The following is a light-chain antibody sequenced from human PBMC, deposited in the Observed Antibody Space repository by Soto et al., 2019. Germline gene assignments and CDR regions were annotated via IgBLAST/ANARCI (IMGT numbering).Light chain of an antibody. CDR2: KAS. J-gene: IGKJ1*01. V-gene: IGKV1-5*03. CDR1: ERISTW. CDR3: QQYNNYWT. Sequence: DIQMTQSPSTLSASVGDRVTITCRASERISTWLAWYQQKPGKAPKLLIYKASNLQSGVPSRFSGSGSGTEFTLTISSLQPDEFATYYCQQYNNYWTFGQGTKVEIK.